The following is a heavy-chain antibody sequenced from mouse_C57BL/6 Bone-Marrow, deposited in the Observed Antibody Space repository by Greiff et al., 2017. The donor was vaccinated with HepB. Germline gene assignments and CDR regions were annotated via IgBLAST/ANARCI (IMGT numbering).Heavy chain of an antibody. Sequence: QVQLQQPGAELVKPGASVKMSCKASGYTFTSYWITWVKQRPGQGLEWIGDIYPGSGSTNYNEKFKSKATLTVDTSSSTAYMQLSSLTTEDSAFYYFAFCLRRELYYAMDYWGQGTSVTVSS. CDR1: GYTFTSYW. J-gene: IGHJ4*01. CDR3: AFCLRRELYYAMDY. CDR2: IYPGSGST. V-gene: IGHV1-55*01.